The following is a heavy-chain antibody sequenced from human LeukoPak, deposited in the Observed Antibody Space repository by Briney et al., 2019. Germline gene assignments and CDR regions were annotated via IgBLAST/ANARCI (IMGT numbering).Heavy chain of an antibody. CDR2: ISSSGSTI. D-gene: IGHD3-22*01. CDR3: ARDSRTYYYDSSGYYFGDY. J-gene: IGHJ4*02. Sequence: GGSLRLSCAASGFTCSSYEMNWVRQAPGKGLEWVSYISSSGSTIYYADSVKGRFTISRDNAKNSPYLQMNSLRAEDTAVYYCARDSRTYYYDSSGYYFGDYWGQGTLVTVSS. V-gene: IGHV3-48*03. CDR1: GFTCSSYE.